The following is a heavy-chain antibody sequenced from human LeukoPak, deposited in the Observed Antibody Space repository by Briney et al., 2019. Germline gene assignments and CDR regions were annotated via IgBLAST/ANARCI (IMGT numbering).Heavy chain of an antibody. D-gene: IGHD1-26*01. CDR3: ARELLYSGSYSASDY. CDR1: GFPFSSYS. Sequence: GGSLRLSCAASGFPFSSYSMNWVRQAPGKALEWVSSISSSSSYIYYADSVKGRFTISRDNAKNSLYLQMNSLRAEDTPVYYCARELLYSGSYSASDYGGQGTLVTVSS. V-gene: IGHV3-21*01. CDR2: ISSSSSYI. J-gene: IGHJ4*02.